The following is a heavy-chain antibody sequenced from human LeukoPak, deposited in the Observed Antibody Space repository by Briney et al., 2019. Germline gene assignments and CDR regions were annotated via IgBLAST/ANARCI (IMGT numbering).Heavy chain of an antibody. V-gene: IGHV3-23*01. CDR1: GFTFGSFA. J-gene: IGHJ3*01. D-gene: IGHD4-4*01. CDR3: AKDQSPYTFYDAFDV. Sequence: PGGSLRLSCAASGFTFGSFAMNWVRQAPGRGLEWVSSISGNGGSTYYADSVKGRFTISRDNSKNTLYLQMNSLRAEDTALYYCAKDQSPYTFYDAFDVWGQGTMVTVSS. CDR2: ISGNGGST.